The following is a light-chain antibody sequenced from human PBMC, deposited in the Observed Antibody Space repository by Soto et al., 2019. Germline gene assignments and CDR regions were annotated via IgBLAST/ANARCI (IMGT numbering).Light chain of an antibody. CDR2: DAS. V-gene: IGKV3-11*01. J-gene: IGKJ4*01. Sequence: EIVLTQSPAPLSLSPGERATLSCRASQSVSSYLAWYQQKAGQAPRLLFYDASNRVTGIPARFSGSGSGTEFTLTISSLEPEDFAVYYCQHRSNGLTFGGGTKVEIK. CDR1: QSVSSY. CDR3: QHRSNGLT.